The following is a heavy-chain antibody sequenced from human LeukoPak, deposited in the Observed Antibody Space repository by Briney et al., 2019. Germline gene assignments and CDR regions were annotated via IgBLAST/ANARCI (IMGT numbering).Heavy chain of an antibody. V-gene: IGHV3-21*01. CDR2: ISASSSYI. J-gene: IGHJ3*02. Sequence: GGSLRLSCAASGFTSNRYNMNWVRRAPWKGLEWVSSISASSSYIYYADSVRGRFTISRDNAKKSLYLQMNSLRAEDTAVYSCARVGMIVVVTGRGGAFDIWGQGTMVTVSS. CDR1: GFTSNRYN. D-gene: IGHD3-22*01. CDR3: ARVGMIVVVTGRGGAFDI.